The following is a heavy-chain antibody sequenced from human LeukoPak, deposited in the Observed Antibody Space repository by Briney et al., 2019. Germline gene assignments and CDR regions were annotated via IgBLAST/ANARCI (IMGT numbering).Heavy chain of an antibody. V-gene: IGHV3-9*01. J-gene: IGHJ4*02. CDR1: GFTFDDYA. D-gene: IGHD3-16*01. Sequence: PGGSLRLSCAASGFTFDDYAMHWVRQAPGKGLEWVSGVSWNSGSIAYADSVKGRFTISRDNAKNSLYLQMNSLRAEDTAVYYCARDGGGYWGQGTLVTVSS. CDR3: ARDGGGY. CDR2: VSWNSGSI.